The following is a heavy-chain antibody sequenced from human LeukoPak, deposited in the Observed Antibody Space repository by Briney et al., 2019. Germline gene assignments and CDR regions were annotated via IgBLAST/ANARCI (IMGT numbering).Heavy chain of an antibody. CDR3: ARVYPRDIAAAGTFDY. V-gene: IGHV6-1*01. CDR1: GDSFSSNSAA. D-gene: IGHD6-13*01. J-gene: IGHJ4*02. Sequence: SQTLSLTCALSGDSFSSNSAAWDWIRPSPSRGFEWLGRTYNRSKWYNDYSVSVKSRITINPDTSKNQFSLQLNSVTPEDTAVYYCARVYPRDIAAAGTFDYWGQGTLVTVSS. CDR2: TYNRSKWYN.